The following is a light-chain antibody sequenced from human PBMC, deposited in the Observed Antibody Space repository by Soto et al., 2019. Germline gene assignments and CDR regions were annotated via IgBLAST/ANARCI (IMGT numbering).Light chain of an antibody. CDR1: SSNIGAGYD. CDR2: GNS. CDR3: QSYDSSLINYV. V-gene: IGLV1-40*01. J-gene: IGLJ1*01. Sequence: VLTHPPSGNRVALQGVTISCNESSSNIGAGYDVHWYQQLPGTAPKLLIYGNSNRPSGVPDRFSGSKSGTSASLAITGLQAEDEADYYCQSYDSSLINYVFGTGTKVTVL.